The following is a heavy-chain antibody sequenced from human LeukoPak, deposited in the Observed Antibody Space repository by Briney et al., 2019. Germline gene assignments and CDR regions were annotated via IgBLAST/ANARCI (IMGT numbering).Heavy chain of an antibody. D-gene: IGHD6-13*01. Sequence: GGSLRLSCAASGFTFSSYGMHWVRQAPGKGLEWVAVIWYDGSNKYYADSVNGRFTISRDNSKNTLYLQMNSLRAEDTAVYYCAKDNIAAAGTLDYWGQGTLVTVSS. CDR3: AKDNIAAAGTLDY. CDR2: IWYDGSNK. V-gene: IGHV3-33*06. CDR1: GFTFSSYG. J-gene: IGHJ4*02.